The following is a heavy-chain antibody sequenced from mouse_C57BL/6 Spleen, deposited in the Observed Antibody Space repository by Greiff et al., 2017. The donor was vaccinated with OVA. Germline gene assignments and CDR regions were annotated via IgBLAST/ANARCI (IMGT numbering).Heavy chain of an antibody. CDR2: ISPGSGSP. V-gene: IGHV1-55*01. J-gene: IGHJ2*01. CDR3: ARKDGYYYFDY. Sequence: QVQLQQPGAELVKPGASVKMSCTASGYTFTSYWLTWVKQRPGPGLAWIGDISPGSGSPTYNEKFKSKATLTVDTSSRTAYMQLSRLTSEDSAVDYCARKDGYYYFDYWGQGTTLTGSS. D-gene: IGHD2-3*01. CDR1: GYTFTSYW.